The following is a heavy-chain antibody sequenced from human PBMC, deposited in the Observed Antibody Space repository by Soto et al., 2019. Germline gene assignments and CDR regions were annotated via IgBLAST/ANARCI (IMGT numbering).Heavy chain of an antibody. CDR2: VNCSTGAT. V-gene: IGHV1-46*01. Sequence: ASVKVSCKTSGYTFTSHHMHWVRQAPGQGLEWMAIVNCSTGATHVAQKFRGRLTQTRDTSTSTVYMELSSLTSDDTAMYYCVREVAMSGRTFDYWGQGTLVTGS. D-gene: IGHD2-15*01. J-gene: IGHJ4*02. CDR3: VREVAMSGRTFDY. CDR1: GYTFTSHH.